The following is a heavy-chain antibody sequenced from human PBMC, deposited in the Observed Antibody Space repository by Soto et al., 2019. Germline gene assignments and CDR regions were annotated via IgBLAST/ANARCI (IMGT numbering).Heavy chain of an antibody. Sequence: EVQLLESGGGLVQPGGSLRLSCAASGFTFSSYAMSWVRQAPGKGLEWVSAISGSGGSTYYADSVKGRFTISRDNSKDPLYVQMEGLRAESTAVNYCEKKRGGGGDHDYWGQGTLVTVSS. D-gene: IGHD2-21*02. J-gene: IGHJ4*02. CDR1: GFTFSSYA. CDR2: ISGSGGST. V-gene: IGHV3-23*01. CDR3: EKKRGGGGDHDY.